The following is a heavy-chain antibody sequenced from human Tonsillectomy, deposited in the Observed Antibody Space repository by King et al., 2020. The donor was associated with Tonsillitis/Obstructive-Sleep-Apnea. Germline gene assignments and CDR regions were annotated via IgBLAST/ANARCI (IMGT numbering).Heavy chain of an antibody. CDR2: IIPIFGTA. D-gene: IGHD4-11*01. V-gene: IGHV1-69*01. Sequence: VQLVESGAEVKKPGSSVKVSCKASGGTFSSYAISWVRQAPGQGLEWMGGIIPIFGTANYAQKFQGRVTITADESTSTAYMELSSLRSEDTAVYYCARLQQDYSNRAALEYYYYMDVWGKGTTVTVSS. CDR1: GGTFSSYA. CDR3: ARLQQDYSNRAALEYYYYMDV. J-gene: IGHJ6*03.